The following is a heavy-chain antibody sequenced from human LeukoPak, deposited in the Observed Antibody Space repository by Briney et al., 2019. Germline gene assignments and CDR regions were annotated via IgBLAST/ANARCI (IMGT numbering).Heavy chain of an antibody. CDR3: ARAGSGVRFDP. V-gene: IGHV4-59*01. Sequence: SETLSLTCTVSVGSLSSYYWSWIRQPPGKGREGIGYIYYSGSTNYNPSLKSRVTISVDTSKNQFSLKLSSVTAADTAVYYCARAGSGVRFDPWGQGTLVTVSS. CDR1: VGSLSSYY. D-gene: IGHD3-10*01. J-gene: IGHJ5*02. CDR2: IYYSGST.